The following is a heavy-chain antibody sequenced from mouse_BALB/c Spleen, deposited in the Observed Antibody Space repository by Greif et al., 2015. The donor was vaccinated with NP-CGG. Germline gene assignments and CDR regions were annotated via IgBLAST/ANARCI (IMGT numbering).Heavy chain of an antibody. V-gene: IGHV1S29*02. CDR3: ARGGGGTVEAWLPW. CDR2: IYPYNGGT. CDR1: GYTFTDYN. D-gene: IGHD1-1*01. Sequence: EVQGVESGPELVKPGASVKISCKASGYTFTDYNMQWVKQSHGKSLAWIGYIYPYNGGTGYTQKFKNKATLTVDTSSSAGGRGLRRRAGEGAGVGWCARGGGGTVEAWLPWWGQGGLGT. J-gene: IGHJ3*02.